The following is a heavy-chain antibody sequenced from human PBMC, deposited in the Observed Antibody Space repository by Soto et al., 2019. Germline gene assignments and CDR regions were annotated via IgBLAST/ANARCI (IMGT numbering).Heavy chain of an antibody. CDR1: VFTFDDFG. Sequence: PGGSLRLSCLASVFTFDDFGMHWVRQAPGKGLEWVSDISWSGNSKAYADSVKGRFTISRDNAKNSLYLQMNSLRPEDTAVYYCAKETGDGYLDCCGQGSLVTFSS. CDR2: ISWSGNSK. CDR3: AKETGDGYLDC. D-gene: IGHD2-21*01. J-gene: IGHJ4*02. V-gene: IGHV3-9*01.